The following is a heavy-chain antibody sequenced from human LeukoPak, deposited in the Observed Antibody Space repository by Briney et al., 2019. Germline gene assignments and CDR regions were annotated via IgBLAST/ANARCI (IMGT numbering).Heavy chain of an antibody. D-gene: IGHD2-15*01. J-gene: IGHJ4*02. CDR1: EASVPSNSAA. Sequence: SQTLTLTGAISEASVPSNSAAWNCIRQSPSRGLEGLGRTYYRSKWYSDYAGALESRIIINPDTSKNQFSLHLISVTPEDTAVYYCARDGGSWFPDYWGQGTLVTVSS. CDR3: ARDGGSWFPDY. CDR2: TYYRSKWYS. V-gene: IGHV6-1*01.